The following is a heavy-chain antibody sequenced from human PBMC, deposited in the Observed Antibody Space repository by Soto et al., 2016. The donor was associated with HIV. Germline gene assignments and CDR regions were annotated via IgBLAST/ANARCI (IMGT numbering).Heavy chain of an antibody. CDR3: AREVKWFGEFGQYGMDV. V-gene: IGHV1-8*03. CDR1: GYTFSTYD. D-gene: IGHD3-10*01. Sequence: QVQLVQSGAEVKKPGASVKVSCKASGYTFSTYDINWVRQATGQGLEWMGWMNPNSGNTGYAQKFQGRITITRNTSISTAYMELSSLRSEDTAVYYCAREVKWFGEFGQYGMDVWGQGTTVTVSS. CDR2: MNPNSGNT. J-gene: IGHJ6*02.